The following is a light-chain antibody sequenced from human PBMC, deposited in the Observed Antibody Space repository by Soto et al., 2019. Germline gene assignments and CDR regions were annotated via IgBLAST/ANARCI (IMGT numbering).Light chain of an antibody. CDR3: QQYGSSSYT. CDR2: SAS. CDR1: QSVSISS. V-gene: IGKV3-20*01. J-gene: IGKJ2*01. Sequence: EIVLTQSPGTLSLSPGERATLSCRASQSVSISSLAWYQQKPGQAPRLLIYSASSRATGIPDRFSGSGSGTDFTLTISSLEPEDFAVYYCQQYGSSSYTFGQGTNREIK.